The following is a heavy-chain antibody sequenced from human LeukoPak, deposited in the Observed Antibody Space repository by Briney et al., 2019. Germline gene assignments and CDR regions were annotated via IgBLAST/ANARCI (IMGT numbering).Heavy chain of an antibody. Sequence: GASVKVSCKASGYTFTTYGISWLRQAPGQGLEWMAWISTYNGDTNYAQKLQGRLTLTTDTSTSTVYMELRSLRSDDTAVYYCARRGSVDIPMSNWEWWYWGQGTLVTVSS. D-gene: IGHD5-18*01. CDR1: GYTFTTYG. CDR3: ARRGSVDIPMSNWEWWY. CDR2: ISTYNGDT. J-gene: IGHJ4*02. V-gene: IGHV1-18*01.